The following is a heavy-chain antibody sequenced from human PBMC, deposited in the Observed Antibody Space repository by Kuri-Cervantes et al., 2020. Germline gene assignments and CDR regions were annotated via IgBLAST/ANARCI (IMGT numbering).Heavy chain of an antibody. Sequence: SETLSLTCAVYGGSFSGYYWSWIRQPPGKGLEWIGEINHSGSTNYNPSLKSRVTISVDTSKNQFSLKLSSVTAADKAVYYCARSPGSGWSNWGQGTLVTVSS. V-gene: IGHV4-34*01. CDR3: ARSPGSGWSN. D-gene: IGHD6-19*01. J-gene: IGHJ4*02. CDR1: GGSFSGYY. CDR2: INHSGST.